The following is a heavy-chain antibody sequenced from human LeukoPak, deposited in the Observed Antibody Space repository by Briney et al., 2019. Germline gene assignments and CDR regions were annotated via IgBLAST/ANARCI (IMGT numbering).Heavy chain of an antibody. CDR1: GGSISSYY. V-gene: IGHV4-59*01. Sequence: PSETLSLTCTVSGGSISSYYWSWIRQPPGKGLEWIGSIYYSGSTNYNPSLKSRVTISVDTSKNQFSLKLSSVAAADTAVYYCTRGGYCSGGSCYAEDYWGQGTLVTVSS. D-gene: IGHD2-15*01. CDR2: IYYSGST. CDR3: TRGGYCSGGSCYAEDY. J-gene: IGHJ4*02.